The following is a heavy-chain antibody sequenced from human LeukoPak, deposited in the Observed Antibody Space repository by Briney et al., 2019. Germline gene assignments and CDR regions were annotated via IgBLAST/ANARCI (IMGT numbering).Heavy chain of an antibody. V-gene: IGHV4-59*01. CDR1: SGSNIGYY. CDR3: ARDRPAGTLDF. D-gene: IGHD2-2*01. CDR2: IQYSGTT. J-gene: IGHJ4*02. Sequence: SETLSLTCTVSSGSNIGYYWAWIRQPPGKGLEWIGYIQYSGTTEYNASLVSRASISVGTAKDQFSLNLISETTADTAVYYSARDRPAGTLDFWGQGTLVTVSS.